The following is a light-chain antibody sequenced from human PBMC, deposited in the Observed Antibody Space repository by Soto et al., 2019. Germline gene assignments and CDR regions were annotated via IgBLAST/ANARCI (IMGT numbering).Light chain of an antibody. J-gene: IGKJ4*02. CDR1: QSFISY. Sequence: EILMKPSPATLSLSPGERATLSCRASQSFISYLAWDQQKPGQAPRLLIYDASNRATGNPARFSGSGSGTNFTLTLSRLEPEDFAVDYCQRPSSWPLRFGGGTKVEIK. CDR2: DAS. CDR3: QRPSSWPLR. V-gene: IGKV3-11*01.